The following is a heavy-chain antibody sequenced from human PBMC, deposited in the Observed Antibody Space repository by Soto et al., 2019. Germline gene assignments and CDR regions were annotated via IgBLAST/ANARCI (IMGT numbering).Heavy chain of an antibody. CDR2: IIPIFGTA. CDR1: GGTFSSYA. V-gene: IGHV1-69*01. D-gene: IGHD3-22*01. J-gene: IGHJ6*02. Sequence: QVQLVQSGAEVKKPGSSVKVSCKASGGTFSSYAISWVRQAPGQGLEWMGGIIPIFGTANYAQKFQGRVTITVDESTSTAYMELSSLRSEDTAVYYCASRESYYYDSSGYQFYYYYGMDVWGQGTTVTVSS. CDR3: ASRESYYYDSSGYQFYYYYGMDV.